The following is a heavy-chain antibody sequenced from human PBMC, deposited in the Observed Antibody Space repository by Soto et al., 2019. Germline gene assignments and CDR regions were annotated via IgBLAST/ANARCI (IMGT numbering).Heavy chain of an antibody. CDR2: ISYDGSNK. CDR1: GFTFSSYA. CDR3: ARELGYCTNGVCQSAGGY. Sequence: GGSLRLSCAASGFTFSSYAMHWVLQAPGKGLEWVAVISYDGSNKYYADSVKGRFTISRDNSKNTLYLQMNSLRAEDTAVYYCARELGYCTNGVCQSAGGYWGQGTLVTVSS. J-gene: IGHJ4*02. V-gene: IGHV3-30-3*01. D-gene: IGHD2-8*01.